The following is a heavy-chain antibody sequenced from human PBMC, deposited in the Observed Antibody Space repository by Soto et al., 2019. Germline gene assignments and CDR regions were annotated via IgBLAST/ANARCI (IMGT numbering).Heavy chain of an antibody. CDR3: ARRIVATETFDY. D-gene: IGHD5-12*01. V-gene: IGHV4-39*01. CDR1: GGSISSDSYY. Sequence: SETLYLTCTVSGGSISSDSYYWGWIRQSPEKGLEWIASISYSGSTYYNPTLKSRLIISVDTSKSQFSLKLSSVTAADTAVYYCARRIVATETFDYWGQGTLVTVSS. J-gene: IGHJ4*02. CDR2: ISYSGST.